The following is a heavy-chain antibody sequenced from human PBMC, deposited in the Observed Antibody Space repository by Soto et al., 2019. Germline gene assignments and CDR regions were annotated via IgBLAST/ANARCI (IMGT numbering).Heavy chain of an antibody. CDR3: ARYNWNYVLAYFSDLDV. CDR2: IYPGDCDT. D-gene: IGHD1-20*01. Sequence: PRDSLKISGNASGYNFGSSFSIYWIAWVRQMPGAGLEWIGIIYPGDCDTRYSPSFQGQVTISVDKSARTAYLQWSSLKASDTAIYYCARYNWNYVLAYFSDLDVWGQGTRVTVSS. CDR1: GYNFGSSFSIYW. J-gene: IGHJ6*02. V-gene: IGHV5-51*01.